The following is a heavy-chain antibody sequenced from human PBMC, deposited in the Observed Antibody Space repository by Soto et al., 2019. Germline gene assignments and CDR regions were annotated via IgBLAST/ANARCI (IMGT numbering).Heavy chain of an antibody. D-gene: IGHD3-16*01. V-gene: IGHV1-69*01. CDR2: LVPLFGGS. J-gene: IGHJ5*02. Sequence: QVQLAQSGAAVRKPGSSMKVSCKASGATFLISAVTWLRQVPGQGLEWVGGLVPLFGGSQYGPKFEGRVTSTADESTRTAYMELNHLTSDDTAVYYCATDLGGSAPVDHWGQGTLVTVSS. CDR1: GATFLISA. CDR3: ATDLGGSAPVDH.